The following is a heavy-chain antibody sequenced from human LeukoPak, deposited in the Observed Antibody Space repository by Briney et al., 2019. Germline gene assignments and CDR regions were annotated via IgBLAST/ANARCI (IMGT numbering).Heavy chain of an antibody. V-gene: IGHV4-34*01. CDR3: AKDTAQKNRYFDWLFVNNAGSGFDY. CDR1: GGSFSGYY. D-gene: IGHD3-9*01. J-gene: IGHJ4*02. CDR2: INHSGST. Sequence: PSETLSLTCAVYGGSFSGYYWSWIRQPPGKGLEWIGEINHSGSTNYNPSLKSRVTISVDTSKNQFSLKLSSVTAADTAVYYCAKDTAQKNRYFDWLFVNNAGSGFDYWGQGTLVTVSS.